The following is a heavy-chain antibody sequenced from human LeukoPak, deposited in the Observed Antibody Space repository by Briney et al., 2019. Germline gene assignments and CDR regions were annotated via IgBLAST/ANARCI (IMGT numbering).Heavy chain of an antibody. V-gene: IGHV3-30*18. Sequence: GGSLRLSCAASGFTFSSYGMHWVRQAPGKGLEWVAVISYDGSNKYYADSVKGRFTISRDNSKNTLYLQMNGLRAEDTAVYYCAKPLGNINTVAVAFDYWGQGTLVTVSS. CDR3: AKPLGNINTVAVAFDY. CDR2: ISYDGSNK. J-gene: IGHJ4*02. D-gene: IGHD6-19*01. CDR1: GFTFSSYG.